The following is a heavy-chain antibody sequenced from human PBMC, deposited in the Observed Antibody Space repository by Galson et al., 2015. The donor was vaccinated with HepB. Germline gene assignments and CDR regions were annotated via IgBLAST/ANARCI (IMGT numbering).Heavy chain of an antibody. CDR2: ISAYNGNT. J-gene: IGHJ4*02. Sequence: SVKVSCKASGYTFTSYYMHWVRQAPGQGLEWMGWISAYNGNTNYAQKLQGRVTMTTDTSTSTAYMELRSLRSDDTAVYYCARDGECSGGSCYLTRFDYWGQGTLVTVSS. CDR1: GYTFTSYY. V-gene: IGHV1-18*04. D-gene: IGHD2-15*01. CDR3: ARDGECSGGSCYLTRFDY.